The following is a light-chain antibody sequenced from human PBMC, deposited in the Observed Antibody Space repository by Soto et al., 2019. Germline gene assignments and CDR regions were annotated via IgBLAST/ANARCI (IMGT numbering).Light chain of an antibody. CDR2: GAS. CDR3: QQYNNWPIT. Sequence: EIVMTQSPATLSVSPGERATLSCRASQSVSSNLAWYQQKPGQAPRLLIYGASTRATGIPARFSGSGSGTEFTLTFSSLQSEDFAVYYCQQYNNWPITFGQGTHWRL. CDR1: QSVSSN. J-gene: IGKJ5*01. V-gene: IGKV3-15*01.